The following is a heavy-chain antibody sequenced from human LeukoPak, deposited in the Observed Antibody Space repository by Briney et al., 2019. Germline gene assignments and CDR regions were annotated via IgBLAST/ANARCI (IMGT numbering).Heavy chain of an antibody. Sequence: GGSLRLSCAAPEFSVGSNYMTWVRQAPGKGLEWVAFIRYDGSNKYYADSVKGRFTISRDNSKNTLYLQMNSLRAEDTAVYYCAKGLRLDAFDIWGQGTMVTVSS. D-gene: IGHD3-22*01. CDR1: EFSVGSNY. CDR2: IRYDGSNK. V-gene: IGHV3-30*02. J-gene: IGHJ3*02. CDR3: AKGLRLDAFDI.